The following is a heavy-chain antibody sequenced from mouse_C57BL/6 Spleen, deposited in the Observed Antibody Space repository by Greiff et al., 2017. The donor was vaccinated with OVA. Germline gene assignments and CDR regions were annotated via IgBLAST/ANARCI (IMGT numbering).Heavy chain of an antibody. Sequence: EVQLVESGPELVKPGASVKISCKASGYSFTGYYMNWVKQSPEKSLEWIGEINPSTGGTTYNQKFKAKATLTVDKSSSTAYMQLKSLTSEDSAVYYCASHYGSRGSYAMDYWGQGTSVTVSS. CDR3: ASHYGSRGSYAMDY. CDR2: INPSTGGT. J-gene: IGHJ4*01. D-gene: IGHD1-1*01. V-gene: IGHV1-42*01. CDR1: GYSFTGYY.